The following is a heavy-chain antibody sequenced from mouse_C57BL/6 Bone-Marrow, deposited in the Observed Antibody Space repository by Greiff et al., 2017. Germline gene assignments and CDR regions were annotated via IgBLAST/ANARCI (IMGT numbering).Heavy chain of an antibody. J-gene: IGHJ4*01. CDR1: GYTFTSYW. CDR3: ARENSYYGSSYAYWYYMDY. V-gene: IGHV1-50*01. Sequence: QVQLQQPGAELVKPGASVKLSCKASGYTFTSYWMQWVKQRPGQGLEWIGEIDPSASYTNYNQKFKGKATLTVDTSSSTAYMQLSSLTSEDSAVFCCARENSYYGSSYAYWYYMDYWGQGTTLTVSS. D-gene: IGHD1-1*01. CDR2: IDPSASYT.